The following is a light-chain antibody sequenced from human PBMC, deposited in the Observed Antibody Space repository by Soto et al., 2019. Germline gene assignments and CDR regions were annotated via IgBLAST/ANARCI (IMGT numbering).Light chain of an antibody. CDR2: DDN. CDR3: QVWDSGSDHYA. CDR1: DIASKS. J-gene: IGLJ1*01. Sequence: SYELTQPPSVSVAPGQTARISCGGNDIASKSVHWSQQKPGQAPVLVVYDDNDRPSGIPERFSGSNSGDTATLTISRVEAGDEADYYCQVWDSGSDHYAFGSGTKVTVL. V-gene: IGLV3-21*02.